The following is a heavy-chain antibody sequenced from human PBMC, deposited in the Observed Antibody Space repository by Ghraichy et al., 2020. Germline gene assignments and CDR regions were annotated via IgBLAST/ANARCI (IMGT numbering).Heavy chain of an antibody. Sequence: ASVKVSCKASGYSFTTYYIHWVRQAPGQGLDWVGVINPRGGYTIYAQNFQGRVTMTSDTSASTVYMDLSRLRSEDTAVYYCAIASSVDSSLAGYSGYDNGVDHWGQGTLVTVSS. V-gene: IGHV1-46*01. CDR2: INPRGGYT. D-gene: IGHD5-12*01. J-gene: IGHJ4*02. CDR3: AIASSVDSSLAGYSGYDNGVDH. CDR1: GYSFTTYY.